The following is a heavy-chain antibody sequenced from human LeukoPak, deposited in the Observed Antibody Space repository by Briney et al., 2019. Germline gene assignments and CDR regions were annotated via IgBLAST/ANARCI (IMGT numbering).Heavy chain of an antibody. CDR3: ARGGTHGYSYGYFDY. Sequence: SETLSLTCTVSGGSISSYYWSWIRQPPGKGLEWIGYIYYSGSTNYNPSLKSRVTISVDTSKNQFSLKLSSVTAADTAVYYRARGGTHGYSYGYFDYWGQGTLVTVSS. CDR2: IYYSGST. J-gene: IGHJ4*02. CDR1: GGSISSYY. D-gene: IGHD5-18*01. V-gene: IGHV4-59*01.